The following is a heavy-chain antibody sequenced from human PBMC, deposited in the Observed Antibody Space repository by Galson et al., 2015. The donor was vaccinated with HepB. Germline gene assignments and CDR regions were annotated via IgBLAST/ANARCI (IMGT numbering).Heavy chain of an antibody. CDR1: GFPFSSYG. D-gene: IGHD3-16*01. CDR2: IWYDGSNK. Sequence: LSCAASGFPFSSYGMHWVRQAPGKGLEWVAVIWYDGSNKYYAGSVKGRFTISRDNSKNTLYLQMNSLRAEDTAVYYCANGKLGYYFDYWGQGTLVTVSS. J-gene: IGHJ4*02. V-gene: IGHV3-33*06. CDR3: ANGKLGYYFDY.